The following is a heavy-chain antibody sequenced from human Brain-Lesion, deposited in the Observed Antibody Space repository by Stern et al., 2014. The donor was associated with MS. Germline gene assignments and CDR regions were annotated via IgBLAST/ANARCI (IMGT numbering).Heavy chain of an antibody. Sequence: EVQLVESGGGLVQPGGSLRLSCAASGFTFNSYAMSWVRPAPGQGLEWVSSIIGSGVGTSYAHSVKGRFPISRDNSKNTLYLQMNSLRAEDTAVYYCAKGPYYDILTGISAYPDLDYWGQGTLITVSS. CDR2: IIGSGVGT. CDR3: AKGPYYDILTGISAYPDLDY. V-gene: IGHV3-23*04. J-gene: IGHJ4*02. CDR1: GFTFNSYA. D-gene: IGHD3-9*01.